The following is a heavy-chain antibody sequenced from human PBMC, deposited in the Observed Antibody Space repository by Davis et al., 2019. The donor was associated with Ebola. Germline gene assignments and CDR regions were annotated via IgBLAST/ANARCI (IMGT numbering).Heavy chain of an antibody. J-gene: IGHJ4*02. CDR3: ARDMTSVKYYGDYIFVY. D-gene: IGHD4-17*01. CDR2: ISSSSSTI. CDR1: GFTFSSYS. Sequence: GGSLRLSCAASGFTFSSYSMNWVRQAPGKGLEWVSYISSSSSTIYYADSVKGRFTISRDNAKNSLYLQMNSLRDEDTAVYYCARDMTSVKYYGDYIFVYWGQGTLVTVSS. V-gene: IGHV3-48*02.